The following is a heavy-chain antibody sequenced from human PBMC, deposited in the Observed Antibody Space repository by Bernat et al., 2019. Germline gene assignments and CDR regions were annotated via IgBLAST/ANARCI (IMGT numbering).Heavy chain of an antibody. Sequence: EVQLVESGGGLVKPGGSLRLSCAASGFTFSSYSMNWVRQAPGKGLEWVSSISSSSYIYYADSVKGRFTISRDNAKNSLYLQMNSPRAEDTAVYYCARLVERTERRFDYWGQGTLVTVSS. V-gene: IGHV3-21*01. CDR2: ISSSSYI. J-gene: IGHJ4*02. CDR1: GFTFSSYS. CDR3: ARLVERTERRFDY. D-gene: IGHD1-1*01.